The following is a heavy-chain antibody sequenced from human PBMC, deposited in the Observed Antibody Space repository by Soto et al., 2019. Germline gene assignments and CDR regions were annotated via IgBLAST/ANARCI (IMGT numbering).Heavy chain of an antibody. V-gene: IGHV3-9*01. Sequence: EVHLVESGGGLVQPGRSLRLSCAASGFTFDDYAMHWVQQVPGKGLEWVSSISWNSGNIVYADSVKGRFTISRDSANNSLYLQMNSLKTEDTALYYCAKGAVTSIFAYFDYWGQGTLVTVSS. CDR2: ISWNSGNI. CDR1: GFTFDDYA. CDR3: AKGAVTSIFAYFDY. J-gene: IGHJ4*02. D-gene: IGHD3-3*01.